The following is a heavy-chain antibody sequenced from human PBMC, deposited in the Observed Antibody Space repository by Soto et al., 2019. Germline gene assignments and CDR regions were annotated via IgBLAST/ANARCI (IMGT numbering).Heavy chain of an antibody. V-gene: IGHV3-30*18. CDR1: GFTFSSYG. J-gene: IGHJ6*02. CDR2: ISYDGSNK. CDR3: AKHLLRPGPAYRMDV. Sequence: QVQLVESGGGVVQPGRSLRLSCAASGFTFSSYGMHWVRQAPGKGLEWVAVISYDGSNKYYADSVKGRFTISRDNSKNTLYLQMNSLRAEDTAAYYRAKHLLRPGPAYRMDVWGQGTTVTVSS. D-gene: IGHD2-2*01.